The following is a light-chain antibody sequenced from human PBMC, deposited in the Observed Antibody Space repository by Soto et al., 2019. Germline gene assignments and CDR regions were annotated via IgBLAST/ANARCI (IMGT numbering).Light chain of an antibody. CDR1: SSDLGGYNY. CDR2: DVT. V-gene: IGLV2-11*01. Sequence: QSALTQPRSVSGSPGQSVTISCSGTSSDLGGYNYVSWYQHHPGKAPKLMIYDVTLRPSGVPDRFSGSKSGNTASLTISGLQAEDEADYYCCSYTSATTWVFGGGTKVTV. CDR3: CSYTSATTWV. J-gene: IGLJ3*02.